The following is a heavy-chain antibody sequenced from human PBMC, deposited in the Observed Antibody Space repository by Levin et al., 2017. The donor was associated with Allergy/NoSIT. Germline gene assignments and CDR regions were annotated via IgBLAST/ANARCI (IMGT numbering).Heavy chain of an antibody. J-gene: IGHJ4*02. V-gene: IGHV3-48*03. Sequence: LSLTCAASGFPFRSYEMNWVRPAPGKGLEWVSYISSSGSTIYYADSVKGRFTISRDNAKNSLYLQMNSLRAEDTAVYYCARQLGNFWSGYNYFDYWGQGTLVTVSS. CDR2: ISSSGSTI. CDR1: GFPFRSYE. D-gene: IGHD3-3*01. CDR3: ARQLGNFWSGYNYFDY.